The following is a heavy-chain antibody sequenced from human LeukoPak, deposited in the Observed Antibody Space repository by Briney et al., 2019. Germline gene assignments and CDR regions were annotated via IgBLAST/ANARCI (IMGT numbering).Heavy chain of an antibody. Sequence: TGGSLRLSCAASGFTFDDYAMHWVRQAPEKGLEWVSGISWNSGSIGYADSVKGRFTISRDNAKNSLYLQMNSLRAEDTALYYCAEGYQLLYLSAFDIWGQGTMVTVSS. J-gene: IGHJ3*02. CDR3: AEGYQLLYLSAFDI. D-gene: IGHD2-2*02. CDR2: ISWNSGSI. V-gene: IGHV3-9*01. CDR1: GFTFDDYA.